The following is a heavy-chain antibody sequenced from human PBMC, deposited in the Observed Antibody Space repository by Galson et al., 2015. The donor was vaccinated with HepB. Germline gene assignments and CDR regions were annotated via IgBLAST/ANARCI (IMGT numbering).Heavy chain of an antibody. CDR3: ARDYQYYFDSTNYFDY. Sequence: SLRLSCAASGFMFNNYAMSWVRQAPGKGLEWVSAISGHGGSTYYTDSVKGRFTISRDNFKNMMYLQMNSLRAEDTAVYYCARDYQYYFDSTNYFDYWGQGTLFTVSS. CDR2: ISGHGGST. J-gene: IGHJ4*02. V-gene: IGHV3-23*01. CDR1: GFMFNNYA. D-gene: IGHD3-22*01.